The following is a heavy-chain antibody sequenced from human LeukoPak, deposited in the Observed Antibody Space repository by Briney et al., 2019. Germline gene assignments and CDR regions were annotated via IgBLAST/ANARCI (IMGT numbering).Heavy chain of an antibody. D-gene: IGHD3-16*02. CDR1: GGSISSGGYS. J-gene: IGHJ4*02. CDR2: IYHSGST. Sequence: SETLSLTCAVSGGSISSGGYSWSWIRQPPGKGLEWIGYIYHSGSTYYNPSLKSRVTISVDRSKNQFSLKLSSVTAADTAVYYCARAVAFGEVIVTYFDYWGQGTLVTVSS. V-gene: IGHV4-30-2*01. CDR3: ARAVAFGEVIVTYFDY.